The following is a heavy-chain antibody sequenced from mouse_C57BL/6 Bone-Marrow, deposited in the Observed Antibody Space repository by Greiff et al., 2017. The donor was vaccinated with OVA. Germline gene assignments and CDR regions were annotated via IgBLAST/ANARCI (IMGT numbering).Heavy chain of an antibody. Sequence: VQLQQPGAELVMPGASVKLSCKASGYTFTSYWMHWVKQRPGQGLEWIGEIDPSDSYTNYNQQFKGKSTLTVDKSSSTAYMQLSSLTSEDSAVYYCARDYYGFLYAMDYWGQGTSVTVSS. V-gene: IGHV1-69*01. J-gene: IGHJ4*01. D-gene: IGHD1-1*01. CDR3: ARDYYGFLYAMDY. CDR1: GYTFTSYW. CDR2: IDPSDSYT.